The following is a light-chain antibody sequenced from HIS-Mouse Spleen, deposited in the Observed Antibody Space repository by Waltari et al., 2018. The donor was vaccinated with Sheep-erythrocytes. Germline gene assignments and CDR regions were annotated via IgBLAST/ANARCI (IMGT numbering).Light chain of an antibody. V-gene: IGLV2-11*01. CDR3: CSYAGSYTWV. Sequence: QSALTQPRSVSGSPGQSVTISCTGTSRDVGGYNYVSWYQQHHGKAPKLMIYDVSKRPSGVPDRLSGSKSGHTASLTISGLQAEDEADYYCCSYAGSYTWVFGGGTKLTVL. CDR2: DVS. J-gene: IGLJ3*02. CDR1: SRDVGGYNY.